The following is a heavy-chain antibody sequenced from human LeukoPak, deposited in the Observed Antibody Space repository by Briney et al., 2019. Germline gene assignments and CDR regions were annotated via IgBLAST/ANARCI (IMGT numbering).Heavy chain of an antibody. CDR2: IYYSGST. CDR3: ARGGTIAVADAFDI. Sequence: PSETLSLTCTVSGGSISSSSYYWGWIRQPPGKGLEWIGSIYYSGSTNYNPSLKSRVTISVDTSKNQFSLKLSSVTAADTAVYYCARGGTIAVADAFDIWGQGTMVTVSS. J-gene: IGHJ3*02. D-gene: IGHD6-19*01. V-gene: IGHV4-39*07. CDR1: GGSISSSSYY.